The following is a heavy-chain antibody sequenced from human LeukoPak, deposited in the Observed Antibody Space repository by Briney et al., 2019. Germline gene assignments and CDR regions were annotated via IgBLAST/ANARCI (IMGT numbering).Heavy chain of an antibody. J-gene: IGHJ4*02. V-gene: IGHV1-2*02. CDR1: GYTFTGYY. D-gene: IGHD3-22*01. Sequence: ASVKVSCKASGYTFTGYYMHWVRQAPGQGLEWMGWINPNSGGTNYAQTFQGRVTMTRDTSISTAYMELSRLRSDDTAVYYCARDLVAGYYYDSSGYRGYWGQGTLVTVSS. CDR2: INPNSGGT. CDR3: ARDLVAGYYYDSSGYRGY.